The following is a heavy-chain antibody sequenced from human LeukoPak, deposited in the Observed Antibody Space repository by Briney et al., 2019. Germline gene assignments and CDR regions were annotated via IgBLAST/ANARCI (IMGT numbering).Heavy chain of an antibody. V-gene: IGHV3-23*01. CDR3: AKGARMVVAASRYDY. J-gene: IGHJ4*02. CDR2: ISGSGGST. D-gene: IGHD2-15*01. CDR1: GFTFSSYA. Sequence: GGSLRLSCAASGFTFSSYAMSWVRQAPGKGLEWVSAISGSGGSTYYADSVKGRFTISRDNSKNTLYLQMNSLRAEGTAVYYCAKGARMVVAASRYDYWGQGTLVTVSS.